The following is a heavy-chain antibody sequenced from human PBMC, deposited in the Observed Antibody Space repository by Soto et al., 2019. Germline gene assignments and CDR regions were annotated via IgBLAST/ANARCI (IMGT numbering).Heavy chain of an antibody. CDR2: IIANIGKA. Sequence: SVKVSCKASGYTFTSYGISWVRQAPGQGLEWMGRIIANIGKANYAQKFQGRVTITADKSTSTAYMELSSLRSEDTAVYYCASTPITGTLYYYYYYYMDVWGKGTTVTVSS. J-gene: IGHJ6*03. V-gene: IGHV1-69*04. D-gene: IGHD1-7*01. CDR3: ASTPITGTLYYYYYYYMDV. CDR1: GYTFTSYG.